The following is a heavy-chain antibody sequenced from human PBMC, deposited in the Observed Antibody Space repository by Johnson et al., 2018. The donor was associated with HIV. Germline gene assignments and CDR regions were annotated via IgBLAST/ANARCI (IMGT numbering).Heavy chain of an antibody. Sequence: QMQLVESGGGVVQPGRSLRLSCAASGFTFSSYAMHWVRQAPGKGLEWVAVISYDGSNKYYADSVKGRLTISRDNSKNTVYLQMNSLRAEDTAVYYCARERDYYDSFWLDHDAFDIWGQGTMVTVSS. J-gene: IGHJ3*02. CDR2: ISYDGSNK. CDR3: ARERDYYDSFWLDHDAFDI. D-gene: IGHD3-22*01. CDR1: GFTFSSYA. V-gene: IGHV3-30-3*01.